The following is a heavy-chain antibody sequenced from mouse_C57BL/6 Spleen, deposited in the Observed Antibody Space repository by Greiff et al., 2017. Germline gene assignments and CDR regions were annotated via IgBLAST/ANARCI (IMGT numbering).Heavy chain of an antibody. V-gene: IGHV14-4*01. CDR3: TTRGVYFDY. CDR1: GFNIKDDY. CDR2: IDPENGDT. Sequence: EVQLQQSGAELVRPGASVKLSCTASGFNIKDDYMHWVKQRPEQGLEWIGWIDPENGDTEYASKFQGKATITADTSSNTAYLQLSSLTSEDTAVYYCTTRGVYFDYWGQGTTLTVSS. J-gene: IGHJ2*01.